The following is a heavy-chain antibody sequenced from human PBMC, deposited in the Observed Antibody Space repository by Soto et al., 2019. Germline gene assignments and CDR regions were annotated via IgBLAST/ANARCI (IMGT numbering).Heavy chain of an antibody. CDR1: GFTFSSYA. Sequence: GGSLRLSSAASGFTFSSYAMHWVRQAPGKGLEWVAVISYDGSNKYYADSVKGRFTISRDNSKNTLYLQMNSLRAEDTAVYYCARGKSEKYYYDSSGSALDYWGQGTLVTVSS. J-gene: IGHJ4*02. D-gene: IGHD3-22*01. CDR3: ARGKSEKYYYDSSGSALDY. CDR2: ISYDGSNK. V-gene: IGHV3-30-3*01.